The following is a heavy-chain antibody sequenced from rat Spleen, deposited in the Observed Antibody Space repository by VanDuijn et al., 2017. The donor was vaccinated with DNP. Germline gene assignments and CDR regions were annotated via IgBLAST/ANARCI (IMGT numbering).Heavy chain of an antibody. V-gene: IGHV5-20*01. CDR2: ISYFGDNT. Sequence: EVRLVESGGGLVQPGRSLKLSCAASGFTFSDYYMAWVRQAPTKGLELVAYISYFGDNTYSGDSVKGRFTISRDNAKSTLYLQMNSLRSEDMATYYCTRGSSLPGYLDYWGQGVLVTVSS. CDR3: TRGSSLPGYLDY. D-gene: IGHD1-4*01. J-gene: IGHJ2*01. CDR1: GFTFSDYY.